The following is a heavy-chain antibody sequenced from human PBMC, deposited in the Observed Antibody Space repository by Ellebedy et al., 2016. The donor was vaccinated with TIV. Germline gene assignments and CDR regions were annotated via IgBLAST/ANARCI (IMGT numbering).Heavy chain of an antibody. V-gene: IGHV3-7*01. CDR3: TRNEK. Sequence: GESLKTSCAAPEFTFSNFWMGWVRPAPGKGLEWVASINRDGRDQRYVDSLRGRFTISRDNTKNSLYLQLNSVRAEDTAVYYCTRNEKWGQGILVTVSS. J-gene: IGHJ4*02. CDR1: EFTFSNFW. CDR2: INRDGRDQ.